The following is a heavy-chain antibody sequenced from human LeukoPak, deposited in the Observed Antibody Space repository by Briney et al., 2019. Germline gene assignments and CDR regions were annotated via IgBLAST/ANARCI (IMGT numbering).Heavy chain of an antibody. D-gene: IGHD6-13*01. J-gene: IGHJ4*02. V-gene: IGHV3-66*01. CDR1: GFTVSSNY. Sequence: GGSLRLSYAASGFTVSSNYMSWVRQAPGKGLEWVSVIYSGGSTYYADSVKGRFTISRDNSKNTPYLQMNSLRAEDTAVYYCARDQGIAAAGTVYWGQGTLVTVSS. CDR3: ARDQGIAAAGTVY. CDR2: IYSGGST.